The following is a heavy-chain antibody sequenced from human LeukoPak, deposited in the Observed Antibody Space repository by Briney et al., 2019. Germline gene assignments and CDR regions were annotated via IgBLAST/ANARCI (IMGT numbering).Heavy chain of an antibody. Sequence: PSQTLSLTCTVSGGSISSGSYYWSWIRQPPGKGLEWIGYIYYSGSTNYNPSLKSRVTISVDTSKNQFSLKLSSVTAADTAVYYCARSIAAAGTADYWGQGTLVTVSS. CDR2: IYYSGST. D-gene: IGHD6-13*01. J-gene: IGHJ4*02. V-gene: IGHV4-61*01. CDR1: GGSISSGSYY. CDR3: ARSIAAAGTADY.